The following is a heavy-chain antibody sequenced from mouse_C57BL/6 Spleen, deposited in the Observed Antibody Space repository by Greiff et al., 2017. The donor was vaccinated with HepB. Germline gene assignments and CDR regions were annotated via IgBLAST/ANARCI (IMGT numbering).Heavy chain of an antibody. CDR1: GYTFTSYW. J-gene: IGHJ4*01. D-gene: IGHD1-1*01. CDR3: AGFAPLTTVAPYAMDY. V-gene: IGHV1-69*01. CDR2: IDPSDSYT. Sequence: VQLQQPGAELVMPGASVKLSCKASGYTFTSYWMHWVKQRPGQGLEWIGEIDPSDSYTNYNQKFKGKSTLTVDKSSSTAYMQLSSLTSEDSAVYYFAGFAPLTTVAPYAMDYWGQGTSVTVSS.